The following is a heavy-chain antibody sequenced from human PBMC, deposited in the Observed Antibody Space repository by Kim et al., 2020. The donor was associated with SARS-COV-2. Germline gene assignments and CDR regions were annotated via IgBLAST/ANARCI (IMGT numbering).Heavy chain of an antibody. CDR2: ISGSGGST. CDR3: AKDQGYSSGWYYSYYFDY. CDR1: GFTFSSYA. Sequence: GGSLRLSCAASGFTFSSYAMSWVRQAPGKGLEWVSAISGSGGSTYYADSVKGRFTISRDNSKNTLYLQMNSLRAEDTAVYYCAKDQGYSSGWYYSYYFDYWGQGTLVTVSS. D-gene: IGHD6-19*01. V-gene: IGHV3-23*01. J-gene: IGHJ4*02.